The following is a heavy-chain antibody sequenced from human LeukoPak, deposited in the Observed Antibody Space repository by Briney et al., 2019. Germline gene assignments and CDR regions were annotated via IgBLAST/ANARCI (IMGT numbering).Heavy chain of an antibody. J-gene: IGHJ4*02. CDR2: IYPGDSDT. CDR3: ARVQTGEGALY. Sequence: GESLKISCKGSGYSFTSYWIGWVRQMPGKGLEWMGIIYPGDSDTRYGPSFQGQVTISVDESINTAYLQWSSLKASDIAIYYCARVQTGEGALYWGQGTLVTVSS. D-gene: IGHD7-27*01. V-gene: IGHV5-51*01. CDR1: GYSFTSYW.